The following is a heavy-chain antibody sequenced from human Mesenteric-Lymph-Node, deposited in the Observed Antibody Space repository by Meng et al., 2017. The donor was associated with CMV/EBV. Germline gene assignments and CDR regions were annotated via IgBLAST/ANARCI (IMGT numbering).Heavy chain of an antibody. D-gene: IGHD1-26*01. CDR2: ISSSSSYI. CDR1: GFTVSSNY. CDR3: AELHTSAFDI. Sequence: GGSLRLSCAASGFTVSSNYMSWVRQAPGKGLEWVSSISSSSSYIYYADSVKGRFTISRDNAKNSLYLQMNSLRAEDTAVYYCAELHTSAFDIWGQGTMVTVSS. V-gene: IGHV3-21*01. J-gene: IGHJ3*02.